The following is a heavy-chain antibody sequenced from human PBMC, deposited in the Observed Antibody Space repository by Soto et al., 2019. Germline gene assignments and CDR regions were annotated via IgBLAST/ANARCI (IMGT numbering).Heavy chain of an antibody. CDR3: ARVGFKSFGELLERWFDP. CDR2: INHSEST. V-gene: IGHV4-34*01. J-gene: IGHJ5*02. CDR1: GGSFSGYY. Sequence: SETLSLTCAVYGGSFSGYYWSWIRQPPGKGLEWIGEINHSESTNYNPSLKSRVTISVDTSKNQFSLKLSSVTAADTAVYYCARVGFKSFGELLERWFDPWGQGTLVTVSS. D-gene: IGHD3-10*01.